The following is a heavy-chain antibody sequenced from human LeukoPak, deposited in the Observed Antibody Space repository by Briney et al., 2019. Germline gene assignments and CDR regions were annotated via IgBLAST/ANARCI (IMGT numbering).Heavy chain of an antibody. D-gene: IGHD3-22*01. Sequence: GGPLRLPCAASGFPFDDYDMSWVRQSPGKGLEWVSGINWNGDNTGYGDSVEGRFTMSRENAKNSLYLQMNSLRAEDTALNYCARVFGYDSSGWFDYWGQGTLVTVSS. CDR2: INWNGDNT. V-gene: IGHV3-20*04. CDR3: ARVFGYDSSGWFDY. J-gene: IGHJ4*02. CDR1: GFPFDDYD.